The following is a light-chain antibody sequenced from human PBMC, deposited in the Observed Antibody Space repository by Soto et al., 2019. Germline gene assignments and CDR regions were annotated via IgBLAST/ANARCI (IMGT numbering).Light chain of an antibody. CDR2: DVT. CDR1: SSDVGGYNY. Sequence: QSVLTQPASVSASPGQSITISCTGTSSDVGGYNYVSWYQHHPDKAPKIMIYDVTNRPSGVSNRFSGSKSGNTASLTISGLQAEDEADYYCSSYTSSNTVLFGGGTKLTVL. CDR3: SSYTSSNTVL. V-gene: IGLV2-14*03. J-gene: IGLJ2*01.